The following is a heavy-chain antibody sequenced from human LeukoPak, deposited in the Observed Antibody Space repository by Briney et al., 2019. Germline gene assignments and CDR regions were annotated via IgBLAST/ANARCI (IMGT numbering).Heavy chain of an antibody. CDR1: GGSISSYY. CDR2: IYYSGST. D-gene: IGHD1-26*01. Sequence: SETLSLTCTVSGGSISSYYWSWIRQPPGKGLEWIGYIYYSGSTNYNPSLKSRVTISVDTSKNQFSLKLSSVTAADTAVYYCARLYGGHLDYWGQGTLVTVSS. J-gene: IGHJ4*02. V-gene: IGHV4-59*08. CDR3: ARLYGGHLDY.